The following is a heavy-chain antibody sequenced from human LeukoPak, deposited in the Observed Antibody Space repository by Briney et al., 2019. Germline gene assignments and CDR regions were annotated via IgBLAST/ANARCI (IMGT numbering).Heavy chain of an antibody. CDR3: ARGGIQLWLLNWFDP. CDR2: INPNSGCT. J-gene: IGHJ5*02. Sequence: GASVKVSCKASGYTFTGYYMHWVRQAPGQGLEWMGWINPNSGCTNYAQKFQGRVTMTRDTSISTAYMELSRLRSDDTAVYYCARGGIQLWLLNWFDPWGQGTLVTVSS. D-gene: IGHD5-18*01. V-gene: IGHV1-2*02. CDR1: GYTFTGYY.